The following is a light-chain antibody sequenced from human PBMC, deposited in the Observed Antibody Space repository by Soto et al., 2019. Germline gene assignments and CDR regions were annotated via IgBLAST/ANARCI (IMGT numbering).Light chain of an antibody. J-gene: IGKJ1*01. V-gene: IGKV3-11*01. CDR3: QQRGNWPGT. CDR1: QSVSSY. Sequence: ERVLTQSKATLSLSPGERSSLSCRASQSVSSYLAWYQQKPGQAPRLLIYDASNRATGIPARFSGSGSGTDFTLTISSLEPEDFAVYYCQQRGNWPGTFGQGTKVDI. CDR2: DAS.